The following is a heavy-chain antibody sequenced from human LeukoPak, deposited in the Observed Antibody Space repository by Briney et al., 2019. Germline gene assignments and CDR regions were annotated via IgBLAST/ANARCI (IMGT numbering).Heavy chain of an antibody. J-gene: IGHJ4*02. CDR1: GYTFTGYY. CDR2: INPNSGGT. CDR3: ARVDFWSGYYPTFDY. Sequence: ASVKVSCKASGYTFTGYYMQWVRQAPGQGLEWMGWINPNSGGTNYAQKFQGRVTMTRDTSISTAYMELSRLRSDDTAVYYCARVDFWSGYYPTFDYWGQGTLVTVSS. V-gene: IGHV1-2*02. D-gene: IGHD3-3*01.